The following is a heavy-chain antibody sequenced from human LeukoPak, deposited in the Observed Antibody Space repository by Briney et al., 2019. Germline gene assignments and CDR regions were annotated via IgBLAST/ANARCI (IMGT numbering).Heavy chain of an antibody. Sequence: SETLSLTCAVYGGSFSGYFWSGIRQPPGKGLERIGEINHSGSTSYNPSLKSRVTISVDTSKNQFSLKLSSVTAADTAVYYCARLGGNFDYWGQGTLVTVSS. V-gene: IGHV4-34*01. CDR3: ARLGGNFDY. J-gene: IGHJ4*02. CDR2: INHSGST. CDR1: GGSFSGYF. D-gene: IGHD1-14*01.